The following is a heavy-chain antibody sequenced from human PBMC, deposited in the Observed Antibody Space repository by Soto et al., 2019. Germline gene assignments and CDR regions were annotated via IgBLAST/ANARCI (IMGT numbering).Heavy chain of an antibody. J-gene: IGHJ4*02. D-gene: IGHD3-22*01. CDR2: ISGSGGST. CDR3: AKDAGPNYYDSSGYPGH. V-gene: IGHV3-23*01. CDR1: GFTFSSYA. Sequence: GGSLRLSCAASGFTFSSYAMSWVRQAPGKGLEWVSAISGSGGSTYYADSVKGRFTISRDNSKNTLYLQMNSLRAEDTAVYYCAKDAGPNYYDSSGYPGHWGQGTLVTVSS.